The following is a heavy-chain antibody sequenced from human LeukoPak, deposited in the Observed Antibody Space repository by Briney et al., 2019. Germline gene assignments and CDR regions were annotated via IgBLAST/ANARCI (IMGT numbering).Heavy chain of an antibody. CDR2: IYPGDSDT. Sequence: GESLKISCKGSGYSFTSYWIGWVRQMPGKGLEWMGIIYPGDSDTRYSPSFKAQATIPADKSISTAYLQWSSLKASDTAMYYCARKEYSSSSDAFDIWGQGTMVTVSS. CDR3: ARKEYSSSSDAFDI. V-gene: IGHV5-51*01. D-gene: IGHD6-6*01. J-gene: IGHJ3*02. CDR1: GYSFTSYW.